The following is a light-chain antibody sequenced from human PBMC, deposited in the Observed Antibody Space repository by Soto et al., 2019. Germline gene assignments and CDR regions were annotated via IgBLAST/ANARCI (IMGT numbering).Light chain of an antibody. CDR2: GNS. V-gene: IGLV1-40*01. CDR1: SSNIGAGYA. CDR3: QSYDSSLSCYV. Sequence: QSVLTQPPSVSGAPGQRVTISCTGSSSNIGAGYAVHWYQQLPGTAPKLLIYGNSNRPSGVPDRFSGSKSDTSASLAITGLQAEDEADYYCQSYDSSLSCYVFGTGTKLTVL. J-gene: IGLJ1*01.